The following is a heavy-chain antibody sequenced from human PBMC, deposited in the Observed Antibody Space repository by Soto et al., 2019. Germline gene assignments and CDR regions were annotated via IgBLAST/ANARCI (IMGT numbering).Heavy chain of an antibody. Sequence: ASVKVSCKASGYTFTGYYMHWVRQAPGQGLEWMGWINPNSGGTNYAQKFQGRVTMTRDTSISTAYMELSRLRSDDTAAYYCARVVPYSSSSELDYWGQGTLVTVSS. CDR3: ARVVPYSSSSELDY. J-gene: IGHJ4*02. V-gene: IGHV1-2*02. CDR2: INPNSGGT. CDR1: GYTFTGYY. D-gene: IGHD6-6*01.